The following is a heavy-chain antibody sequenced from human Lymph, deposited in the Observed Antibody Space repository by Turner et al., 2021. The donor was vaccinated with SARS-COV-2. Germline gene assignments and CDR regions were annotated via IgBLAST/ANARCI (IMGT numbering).Heavy chain of an antibody. V-gene: IGHV1-24*01. CDR3: AIGSSKPQWLDLFWY. Sequence: QVQLVQSGAEVRKPGASVKVPCKVSGYTLTELSMHWVRQAPGKGLEWMGGFEPEDGDTTYAQKFQGRVTMTEDTSTDTPYMELSSLRSEDTAVDYCAIGSSKPQWLDLFWYWGQGTLVTVSS. D-gene: IGHD6-19*01. CDR1: GYTLTELS. CDR2: FEPEDGDT. J-gene: IGHJ4*02.